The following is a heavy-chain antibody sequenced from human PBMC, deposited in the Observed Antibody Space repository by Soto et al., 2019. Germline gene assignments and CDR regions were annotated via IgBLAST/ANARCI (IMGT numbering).Heavy chain of an antibody. CDR2: VYYSGTT. CDR1: GCTIKDNCDC. D-gene: IGHD3-22*01. Sequence: HSGRVSGCTIKDNCDCWSRKRQTPGKGLEWIGYVYYSGTTDYIPSLKSRLSMSIDKSQNQFTLKLNSVTAADTATYYCARMSYFYDKWYFDLWGRGTLVPVSS. J-gene: IGHJ2*01. CDR3: ARMSYFYDKWYFDL. V-gene: IGHV4-30-4*01.